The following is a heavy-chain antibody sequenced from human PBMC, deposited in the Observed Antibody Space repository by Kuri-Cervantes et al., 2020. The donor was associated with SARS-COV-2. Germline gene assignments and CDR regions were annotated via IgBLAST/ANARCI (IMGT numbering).Heavy chain of an antibody. Sequence: ASVKVSCKASGYTFTGYYMHWVRQAPGQGLEWMGWINPNSGGTNYAQKFQVRVTMTRDTSINTAYMELSRLRSDDTAVYYCARDRTGFDYWGQGTLVTVSS. V-gene: IGHV1-2*02. J-gene: IGHJ4*02. D-gene: IGHD1-1*01. CDR1: GYTFTGYY. CDR2: INPNSGGT. CDR3: ARDRTGFDY.